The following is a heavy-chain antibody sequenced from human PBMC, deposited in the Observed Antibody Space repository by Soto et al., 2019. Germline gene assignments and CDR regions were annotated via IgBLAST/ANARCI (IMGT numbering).Heavy chain of an antibody. V-gene: IGHV3-48*02. CDR3: ARDRGGDLFVVVVAASGWFDP. CDR1: GFTFSSYS. CDR2: ISSSSSTI. J-gene: IGHJ5*02. D-gene: IGHD2-15*01. Sequence: EVQLVESGGGLVQPGGSLRLSCAASGFTFSSYSMNWGRQAPGKGLEWVSYISSSSSTIYYADSVKGRFTISRDNAKNSLYLQMNSLRDEDTAVYYCARDRGGDLFVVVVAASGWFDPWGQRTLVTVSS.